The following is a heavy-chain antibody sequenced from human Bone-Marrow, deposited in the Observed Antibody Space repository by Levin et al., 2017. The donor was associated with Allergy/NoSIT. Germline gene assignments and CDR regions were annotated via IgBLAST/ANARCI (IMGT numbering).Heavy chain of an antibody. D-gene: IGHD2-8*01. Sequence: VSGPTLVKPTQTLTLTCTFSGFSLTTSGVGVGWIRQPPGKALEWLAFIYWDDEKRYSPSLKNRLTITKDNSKNRVVLTLTNMDPVDTATYYCAHRRQQVYDYWGQGTLVTVSS. V-gene: IGHV2-5*02. CDR1: GFSLTTSGVG. J-gene: IGHJ4*02. CDR2: IYWDDEK. CDR3: AHRRQQVYDY.